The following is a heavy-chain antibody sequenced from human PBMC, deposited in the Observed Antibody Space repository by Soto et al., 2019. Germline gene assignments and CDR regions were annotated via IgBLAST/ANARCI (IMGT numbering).Heavy chain of an antibody. D-gene: IGHD5-18*01. CDR2: ISSSSNTI. J-gene: IGHJ6*02. Sequence: EVQLVESGGGLVQPGGSLRLSCAASGFTFSSYSMNWVRQAPGKGLEWVSYISSSSNTIYYADSVKGRFTISRDNAKNSLYLQMNSLRDEDTAVYYCATESVDTRMEHRIGMDVWAKGPRSPSP. CDR3: ATESVDTRMEHRIGMDV. CDR1: GFTFSSYS. V-gene: IGHV3-48*02.